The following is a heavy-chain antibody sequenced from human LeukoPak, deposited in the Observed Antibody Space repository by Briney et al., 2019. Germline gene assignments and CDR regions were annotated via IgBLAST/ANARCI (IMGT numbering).Heavy chain of an antibody. CDR2: ISGSGGSA. CDR3: AKDQPITIFGVATYYFDY. V-gene: IGHV3-23*01. CDR1: GFTFSSYA. D-gene: IGHD3-3*01. Sequence: GGSLRLSCAASGFTFSSYAMSWVRQAPGKGLEWVSAISGSGGSAYYADSVKGRFAISRDNSKNTLYLQMNSLRAEDTAVYSCAKDQPITIFGVATYYFDYWGQGTLVTVSS. J-gene: IGHJ4*02.